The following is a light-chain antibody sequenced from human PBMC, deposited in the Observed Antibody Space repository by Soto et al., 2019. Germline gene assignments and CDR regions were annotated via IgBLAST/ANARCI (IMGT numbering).Light chain of an antibody. V-gene: IGLV2-14*01. CDR3: SSYTTTNTDV. CDR1: SSDVGGYNY. J-gene: IGLJ1*01. Sequence: QSVLAQPAPVSGSPGQSITISCTGTSSDVGGYNYVSWSQQHPGKAPKLMIYEVSNRPSGVSNRFSGSKSGNTASLTISGLQAEDEADYYCSSYTTTNTDVFGTGTKVTVL. CDR2: EVS.